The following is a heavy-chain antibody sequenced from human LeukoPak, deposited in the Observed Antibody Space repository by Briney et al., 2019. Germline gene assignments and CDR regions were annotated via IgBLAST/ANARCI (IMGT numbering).Heavy chain of an antibody. CDR3: ARTPYCSGGSCYGWFDP. CDR2: IYSGGST. CDR1: GFTVSSNY. D-gene: IGHD2-15*01. V-gene: IGHV3-66*01. J-gene: IGHJ5*02. Sequence: GGSLRLSCAASGFTVSSNYMSWVRQAPGKGLEWVSVIYSGGSTYYADSVKGRFTISRDNAKNSLYLQMNSLRAEDTAVYYCARTPYCSGGSCYGWFDPWGQGTLVTVSS.